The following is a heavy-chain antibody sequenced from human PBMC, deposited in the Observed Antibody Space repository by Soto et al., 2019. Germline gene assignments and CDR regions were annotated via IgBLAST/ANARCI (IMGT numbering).Heavy chain of an antibody. V-gene: IGHV3-33*01. CDR1: GIIFNGFG. Sequence: QVQLVESGGGVVQPGRSLRLSCAASGIIFNGFGMHWVRQAPGKGLEWVAIIRFDGTNIHYADSVKGRFTISRDNSKNTLYLRLDGLRAEATAFYYCAGDGVDGTVFFCYLDYWGQGALVTVSS. D-gene: IGHD2-21*01. CDR3: AGDGVDGTVFFCYLDY. J-gene: IGHJ4*02. CDR2: IRFDGTNI.